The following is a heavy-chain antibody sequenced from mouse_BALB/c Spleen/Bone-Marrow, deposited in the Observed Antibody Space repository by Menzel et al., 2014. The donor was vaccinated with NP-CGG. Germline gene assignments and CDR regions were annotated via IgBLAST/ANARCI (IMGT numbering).Heavy chain of an antibody. Sequence: QVQLKESGPGLVAPSQSLSITCTVSGFSLTSYGVHWVRQPPGKGLEWLGVIWAGGSTNYNSALMSRLSISKDSSKSQVCLKMNSLQTDDTAMYYCARDENYYGNYGTMDYWGQGTSVTVSS. CDR3: ARDENYYGNYGTMDY. CDR1: GFSLTSYG. V-gene: IGHV2-9*02. J-gene: IGHJ4*01. D-gene: IGHD2-1*01. CDR2: IWAGGST.